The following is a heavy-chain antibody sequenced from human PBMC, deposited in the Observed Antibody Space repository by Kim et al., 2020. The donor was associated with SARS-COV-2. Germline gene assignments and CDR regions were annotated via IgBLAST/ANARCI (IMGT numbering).Heavy chain of an antibody. V-gene: IGHV4-59*13. Sequence: SETLSLTCTVSGGSISSYYWSWIRQPPGKGLEWIGYIYYSGSTNYNPSLKSRVTISVDTSKNQFSLKLSSVTAADTAVYYCAREKGYCSGGSCLGIDIWGQGTMVTVSS. CDR1: GGSISSYY. CDR2: IYYSGST. CDR3: AREKGYCSGGSCLGIDI. D-gene: IGHD2-15*01. J-gene: IGHJ3*02.